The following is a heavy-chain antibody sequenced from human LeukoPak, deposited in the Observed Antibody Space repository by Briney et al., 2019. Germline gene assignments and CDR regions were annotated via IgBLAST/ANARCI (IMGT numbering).Heavy chain of an antibody. CDR2: IYYSGST. CDR3: ARDKGTMIVVGGRDAFDI. Sequence: PSETLSLTCTVSGGSISSYYWSWIRQPPGKGLEWIGYIYYSGSTNYNPSLKSRVTISVDTSKNQFSLKLSSVTAADTAVYYCARDKGTMIVVGGRDAFDIWGQGTMVTVSS. CDR1: GGSISSYY. D-gene: IGHD3-22*01. J-gene: IGHJ3*02. V-gene: IGHV4-59*01.